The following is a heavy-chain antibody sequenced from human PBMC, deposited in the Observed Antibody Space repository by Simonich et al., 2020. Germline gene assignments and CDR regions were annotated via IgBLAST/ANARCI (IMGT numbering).Heavy chain of an antibody. J-gene: IGHJ6*02. D-gene: IGHD4-17*01. V-gene: IGHV3-30*02. CDR2: KWYDSMNK. CDR3: AKESTVSRWDYYYGMDV. Sequence: QVQLVESGGGVVQLGRSLRLSCAASGLTFSSYGMHWVRQARGKGMEWVAFKWYDSMNKYYAVYVKGRFTISRDNSKNTLYLQMNSLRAEDTAMYYWAKESTVSRWDYYYGMDVWGQGTTVTVSS. CDR1: GLTFSSYG.